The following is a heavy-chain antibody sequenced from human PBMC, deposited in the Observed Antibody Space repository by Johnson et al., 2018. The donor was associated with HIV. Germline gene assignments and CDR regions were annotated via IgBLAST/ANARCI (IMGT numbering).Heavy chain of an antibody. CDR2: ISGSGGGT. J-gene: IGHJ3*02. D-gene: IGHD4-23*01. CDR1: GFTFDDYA. Sequence: VQLVESGGGLVQPGRSLRLSCAASGFTFDDYAMHWVRQAPGKGLEWVPGISGSGGGTYYADSVKGRFTISRDNSKNTLYLQMNSLRAEDTAVYYCARGLRRTTVGNDAFDIWGQGTMVTVSS. CDR3: ARGLRRTTVGNDAFDI. V-gene: IGHV3-23*04.